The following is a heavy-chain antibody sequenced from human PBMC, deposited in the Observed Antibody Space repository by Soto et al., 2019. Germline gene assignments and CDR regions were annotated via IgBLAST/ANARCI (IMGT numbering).Heavy chain of an antibody. Sequence: SETLSLTCTVSGGSISSSSYCWGWIRQPPGKGLEWIGSIYYSGSTYYNPSLKSRVTISVDTSKNQFSLKLSSVTAADTAVYYCARQGSSGWYIGDWFDPWGQGTLVTVSS. CDR3: ARQGSSGWYIGDWFDP. J-gene: IGHJ5*02. V-gene: IGHV4-39*01. CDR1: GGSISSSSYC. CDR2: IYYSGST. D-gene: IGHD6-19*01.